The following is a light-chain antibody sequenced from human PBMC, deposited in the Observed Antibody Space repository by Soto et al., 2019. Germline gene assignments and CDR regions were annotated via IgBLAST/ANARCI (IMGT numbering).Light chain of an antibody. V-gene: IGLV2-8*01. CDR1: SSDVGTYNF. CDR2: EVT. CDR3: SSYAGRNSVL. Sequence: QSVLTQPPSASGSPGQSVTISCTGTSSDVGTYNFISWYQQHPGNAPKLLIYEVTKRPSGVPDRFSGSKSANTASLTVSGLQAEDEADYYCSSYAGRNSVLFGGGTQLTVL. J-gene: IGLJ2*01.